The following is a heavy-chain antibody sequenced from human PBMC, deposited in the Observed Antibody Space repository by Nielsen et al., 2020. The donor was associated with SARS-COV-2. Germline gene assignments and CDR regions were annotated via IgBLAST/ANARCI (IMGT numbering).Heavy chain of an antibody. Sequence: GSLKISCAASGFTFSDYYMSWIRQAPGKGLEWVSYISSSSSYTNYADSVKGRFTISRDNAKNSLYLQMNSLRAEDTAVYYCARDTRSYSGSYGHWGQGTLVTVSS. J-gene: IGHJ4*02. CDR2: ISSSSSYT. V-gene: IGHV3-11*05. CDR1: GFTFSDYY. CDR3: ARDTRSYSGSYGH. D-gene: IGHD1-26*01.